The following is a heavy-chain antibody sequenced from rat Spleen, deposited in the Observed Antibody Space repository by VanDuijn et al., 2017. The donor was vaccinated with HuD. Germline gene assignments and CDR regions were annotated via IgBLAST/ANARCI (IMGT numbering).Heavy chain of an antibody. V-gene: IGHV5S13*01. CDR1: GFTFSNYD. CDR2: ISTSGGST. J-gene: IGHJ2*01. CDR3: ARHELITTVGAYFDY. Sequence: EVQLVESGGGLVQPGRSLKLSCAASGFTFSNYDMAWVRQAPTKGLEWVASISTSGGSTYYRDSVKGRFTISRDNAKNTQYLQMDSLRSEDTATYYCARHELITTVGAYFDYWGQGVMVTVSS. D-gene: IGHD1-1*01.